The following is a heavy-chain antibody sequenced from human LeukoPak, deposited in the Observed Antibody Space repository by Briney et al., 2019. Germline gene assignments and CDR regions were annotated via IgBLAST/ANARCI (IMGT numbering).Heavy chain of an antibody. CDR1: GFTFSSYG. D-gene: IGHD6-6*01. CDR2: ISGSGGST. J-gene: IGHJ6*03. Sequence: GGSLRLSCAASGFTFSSYGMSWVRQAPGKGLEWVSAISGSGGSTYYADSVKGRFTISRDNSKNTLYLQMNSLRAEDTAVYYCAKSFGGPYSSSYYYYYYMDVWGKGTTVTVSS. CDR3: AKSFGGPYSSSYYYYYYMDV. V-gene: IGHV3-23*01.